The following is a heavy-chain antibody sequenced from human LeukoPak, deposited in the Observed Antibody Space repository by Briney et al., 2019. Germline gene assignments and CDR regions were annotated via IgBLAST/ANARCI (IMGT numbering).Heavy chain of an antibody. CDR2: IKQDGSEK. J-gene: IGHJ4*02. Sequence: GGSLRLSCAASGFTFSSYWMSWVRQAPGKGLEWVANIKQDGSEKYYVDSVKGRFTISRDNAKNTLYLQMNSLKTEDTAVYYCTTDRLLWFGELFDYWGQGTLVTVSS. CDR3: TTDRLLWFGELFDY. D-gene: IGHD3-10*01. V-gene: IGHV3-7*03. CDR1: GFTFSSYW.